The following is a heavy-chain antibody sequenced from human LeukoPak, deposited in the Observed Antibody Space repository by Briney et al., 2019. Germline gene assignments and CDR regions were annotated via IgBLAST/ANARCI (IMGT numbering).Heavy chain of an antibody. CDR3: ARTLVTPGSHDAFDI. V-gene: IGHV3-53*01. CDR1: GFTFSDYY. J-gene: IGHJ3*02. CDR2: IYDGGST. Sequence: GGSLRLSCAASGFTFSDYYMSWIRQAPGKGLEWVSVIYDGGSTYYADSLKGRFTISRDNSKNTLYLQMNSLRVEDTALYYCARTLVTPGSHDAFDIWGQGTMVTVSS. D-gene: IGHD2-21*02.